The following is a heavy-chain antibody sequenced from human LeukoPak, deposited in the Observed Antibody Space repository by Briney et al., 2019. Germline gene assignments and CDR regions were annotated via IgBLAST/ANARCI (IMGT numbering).Heavy chain of an antibody. CDR2: IYYSGST. CDR1: GGSISSHY. V-gene: IGHV4-59*11. CDR3: ARGFGYFDY. J-gene: IGHJ4*02. D-gene: IGHD3-10*01. Sequence: SETPSLTCTVSGGSISSHYWSWVRQPPGKGLEWIGYIYYSGSTNYNPSLKSRVTISVDTSKNQFSLKLSSVTAADTAVYYCARGFGYFDYWGQGTLVTVSS.